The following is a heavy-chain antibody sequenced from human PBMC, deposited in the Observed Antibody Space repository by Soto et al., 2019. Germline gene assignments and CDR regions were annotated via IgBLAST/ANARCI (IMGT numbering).Heavy chain of an antibody. J-gene: IGHJ4*02. CDR2: ISYDGSNK. CDR3: ARILGYCSGGSCSLPFDY. D-gene: IGHD2-15*01. Sequence: VQLLESGGGLVQPGGSLRLSCAASGFTFSSYGMHWVRQAPGKGLEWVAVISYDGSNKYYADSVKGRFTISRDNSKNTLYLQMNSLRAEDTAVYYCARILGYCSGGSCSLPFDYWGQGTLVTVSS. V-gene: IGHV3-30*03. CDR1: GFTFSSYG.